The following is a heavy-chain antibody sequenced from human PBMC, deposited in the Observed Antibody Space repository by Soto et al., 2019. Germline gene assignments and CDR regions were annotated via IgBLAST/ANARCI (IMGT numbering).Heavy chain of an antibody. CDR2: TYYRSKWYN. J-gene: IGHJ3*02. CDR1: GDSVSSSSAA. CDR3: ARSSEDIVLMVYAILVAFDI. D-gene: IGHD2-8*01. Sequence: SQTLSLTCAISGDSVSSSSAAWNWIRQSPSRGLEWLGRTYYRSKWYNDYAVSVKSRITINPDTSKNQFSLQLNSVTPEDTAVYYCARSSEDIVLMVYAILVAFDIWGQGTMVTVSS. V-gene: IGHV6-1*01.